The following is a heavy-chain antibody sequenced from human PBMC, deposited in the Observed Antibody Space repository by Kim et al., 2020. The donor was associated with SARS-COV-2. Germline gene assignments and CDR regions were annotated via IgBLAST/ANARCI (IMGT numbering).Heavy chain of an antibody. Sequence: GGSLRLSCAASGFTFSSYGMHWVRQAPGKGLEWVAVISYDGSNKYYADSVKGRFTISRDNSKNTLYLQMNSLRAEDTAVYYCAKGGGYSFAEYFQHWGQGTLVTVSS. CDR2: ISYDGSNK. CDR3: AKGGGYSFAEYFQH. V-gene: IGHV3-30*18. D-gene: IGHD5-18*01. J-gene: IGHJ1*01. CDR1: GFTFSSYG.